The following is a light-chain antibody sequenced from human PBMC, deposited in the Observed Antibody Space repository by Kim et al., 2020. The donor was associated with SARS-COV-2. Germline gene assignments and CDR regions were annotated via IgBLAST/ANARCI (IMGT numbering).Light chain of an antibody. Sequence: LSAGGRATLSCRASQSVSSNYLAWYQPKPGQAPRLLIYGASNRATDIPGRFSGSGSGTDFTLTNSSLGPEDFAVYYCHQYATSPRTFGQGTKWISN. J-gene: IGKJ1*01. CDR1: QSVSSNY. V-gene: IGKV3-20*01. CDR2: GAS. CDR3: HQYATSPRT.